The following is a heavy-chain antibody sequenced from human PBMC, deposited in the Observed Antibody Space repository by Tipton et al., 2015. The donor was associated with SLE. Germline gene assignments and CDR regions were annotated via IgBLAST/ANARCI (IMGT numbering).Heavy chain of an antibody. CDR2: ISFDSNYI. Sequence: GSLRLSCAASGFSFSTYSMNWVRQAPGKGLEWVSSISFDSNYIYYADSVKGRFTISRDNAKNTLYLQLSSLRADDTAVYFCARDLSQYYFNSWGQGTLVSVSS. V-gene: IGHV3-21*01. J-gene: IGHJ4*02. CDR1: GFSFSTYS. CDR3: ARDLSQYYFNS.